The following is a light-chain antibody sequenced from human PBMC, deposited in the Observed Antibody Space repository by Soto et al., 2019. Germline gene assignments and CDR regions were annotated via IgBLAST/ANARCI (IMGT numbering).Light chain of an antibody. CDR1: QSISSW. CDR3: QQYNSYSGYT. CDR2: KAS. V-gene: IGKV1-5*03. Sequence: DIQMTQSPSTLSASVGDRVTITCRASQSISSWLAWYQQKPGKAPKLLIYKASTLESGVPSRFSVSGSGTEFTLTINSLQPDDFATYYCQQYNSYSGYTFGQGTKLEIK. J-gene: IGKJ2*01.